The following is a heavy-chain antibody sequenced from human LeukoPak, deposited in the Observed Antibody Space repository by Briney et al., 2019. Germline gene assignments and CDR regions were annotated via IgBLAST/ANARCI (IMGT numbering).Heavy chain of an antibody. V-gene: IGHV4-59*01. CDR3: ASQEGIGTNFDY. CDR1: GGSISSYY. J-gene: IGHJ4*02. CDR2: IYYSGST. Sequence: PSETLSLTCTVSGGSISSYYWSWIRQPPGKGLEWIGYIYYSGSTNYNPSLKSRVTISVDTSKNQFSLKLSSATAADTAVYYCASQEGIGTNFDYWGQGTLVTVSS. D-gene: IGHD2-21*01.